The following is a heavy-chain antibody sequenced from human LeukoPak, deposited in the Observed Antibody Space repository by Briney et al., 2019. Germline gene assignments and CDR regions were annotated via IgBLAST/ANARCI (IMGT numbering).Heavy chain of an antibody. CDR3: ATARGGNYYWNFDY. Sequence: GESLKISCKGSGYSFTIYWIAWVRQMPGKGLEWMAIIYPGDSNTRYSPSFQGQVTISAHKSISTAYLQWSSLKASDTAMYYCATARGGNYYWNFDYPGQGTLVTVSS. V-gene: IGHV5-51*01. CDR1: GYSFTIYW. D-gene: IGHD1-26*01. CDR2: IYPGDSNT. J-gene: IGHJ4*02.